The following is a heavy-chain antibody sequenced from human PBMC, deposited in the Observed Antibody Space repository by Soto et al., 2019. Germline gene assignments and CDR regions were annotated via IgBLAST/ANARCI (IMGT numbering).Heavy chain of an antibody. D-gene: IGHD3-22*01. V-gene: IGHV3-72*01. CDR3: ARDLATMPGRYESRPTDYGMDV. CDR2: TRNKANSYTT. CDR1: GFTFSDHY. Sequence: GGSLRLSCAASGFTFSDHYMDWVRQAPGKGLEWVGRTRNKANSYTTEYAASVKGRFTISRDESKNSLYLQMNSLKTEDTAVYYCARDLATMPGRYESRPTDYGMDVWGQGTTVTVSS. J-gene: IGHJ6*02.